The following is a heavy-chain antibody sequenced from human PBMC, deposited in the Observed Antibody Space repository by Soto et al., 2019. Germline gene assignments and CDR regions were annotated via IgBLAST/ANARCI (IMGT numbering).Heavy chain of an antibody. CDR2: VSTYNGNT. J-gene: IGHJ4*02. D-gene: IGHD3-10*02. V-gene: IGHV1-18*01. CDR3: ARERGLTASTLFGY. Sequence: QVQLVQSGPEVKMPGASVNVSCKASGYTFTSYGINWVRQAPGQGLEWMGRVSTYNGNTKYAQKFQGRVTMTTDTSTSTVYMHLRSLRYDDTAVYYCARERGLTASTLFGYWGQVTVVTVS. CDR1: GYTFTSYG.